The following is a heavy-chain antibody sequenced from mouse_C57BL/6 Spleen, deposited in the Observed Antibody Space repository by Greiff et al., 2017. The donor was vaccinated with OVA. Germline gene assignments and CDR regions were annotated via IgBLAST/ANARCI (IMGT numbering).Heavy chain of an antibody. J-gene: IGHJ2*01. CDR3: ARPDY. V-gene: IGHV2-2*01. CDR2: IWRGGST. CDR1: GFSLTCYG. Sequence: VQLVESGPGLVQPSQSLSITCTVSGFSLTCYGVHWVRQSPGKGLEWLGVIWRGGSTDYNAAVISRLRISKDNSKSHVFLKMNSLQAYDTAIYYCARPDYWGQGTTLTVSS.